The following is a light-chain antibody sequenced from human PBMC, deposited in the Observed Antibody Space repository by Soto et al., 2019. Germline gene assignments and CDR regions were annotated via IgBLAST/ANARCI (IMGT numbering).Light chain of an antibody. Sequence: DIQITQSPSTLSASVGDRVTITFRASQSIKSWLAWYQQKPGKAPKLLIYEASSLESGVPSRFGGSGSGTEFTLTISSLQPDDFATYYCQQYNTYSWTFGQGTKVDI. CDR2: EAS. J-gene: IGKJ1*01. CDR3: QQYNTYSWT. CDR1: QSIKSW. V-gene: IGKV1-5*03.